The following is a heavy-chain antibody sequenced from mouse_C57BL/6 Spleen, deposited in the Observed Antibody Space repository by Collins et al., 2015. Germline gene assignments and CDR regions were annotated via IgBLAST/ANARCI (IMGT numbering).Heavy chain of an antibody. Sequence: QVHLQQSGPELVKSGASVKLSCKASGYTFIRYDINWVKQRPGQGLEWIGWNFPRDGSNKYNEKFKGKATLTVDTSSSTAYMELHSLTSEDSAVYFCARGGRRWYFDVWGTGTTVTVSS. D-gene: IGHD3-3*01. J-gene: IGHJ1*03. CDR3: ARGGRRWYFDV. CDR2: NFPRDGSN. V-gene: IGHV1-85*01. CDR1: GYTFIRYD.